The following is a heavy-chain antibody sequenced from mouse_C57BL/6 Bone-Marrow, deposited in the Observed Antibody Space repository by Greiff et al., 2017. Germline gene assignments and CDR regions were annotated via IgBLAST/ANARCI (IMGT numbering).Heavy chain of an antibody. CDR1: GYSFTGYY. Sequence: VQLQQSGPELVKPGASVKISCKASGYSFTGYYMNWVKHSPEKSLEWIGEINPSTGGTTYNQKFKAKATLTVDKSSSTAYMQLKSLTSEDSAVYYCARIWAYYGSSYGGYFDYWGQGTTLTVSS. D-gene: IGHD1-1*01. J-gene: IGHJ2*01. CDR2: INPSTGGT. V-gene: IGHV1-42*01. CDR3: ARIWAYYGSSYGGYFDY.